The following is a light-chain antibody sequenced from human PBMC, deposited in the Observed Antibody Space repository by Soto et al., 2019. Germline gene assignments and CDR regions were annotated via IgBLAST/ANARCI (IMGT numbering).Light chain of an antibody. CDR3: QQYRSWPRT. Sequence: EIVMTQSPATLSASPGERATLSCRASQSVRSNLAWYQQKPGQAPRLLIYGASTRATDMPGRFSGRGAGAEFTLTISSLQSEDFAVYYCQQYRSWPRTFGQGTKVDI. CDR2: GAS. CDR1: QSVRSN. V-gene: IGKV3-15*01. J-gene: IGKJ1*01.